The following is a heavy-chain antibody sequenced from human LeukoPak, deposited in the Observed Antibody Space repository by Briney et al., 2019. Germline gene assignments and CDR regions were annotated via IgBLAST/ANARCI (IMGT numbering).Heavy chain of an antibody. V-gene: IGHV4-34*01. J-gene: IGHJ6*02. CDR2: INHSGST. CDR1: GGSFSGYY. CDR3: ARGGYCSGGSCYFLGNYYYYGMDV. D-gene: IGHD2-15*01. Sequence: SETLSLTCAVYGGSFSGYYWSWIRQPPGKGLEWIGEINHSGSTNYNPSLKSRVTISVDTSKNQFSLKLSSMTAADTAVYYCARGGYCSGGSCYFLGNYYYYGMDVWGQGTTVTVSS.